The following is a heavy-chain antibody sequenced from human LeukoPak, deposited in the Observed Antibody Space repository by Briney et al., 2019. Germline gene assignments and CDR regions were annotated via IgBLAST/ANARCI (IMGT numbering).Heavy chain of an antibody. CDR3: ARDHKGWD. CDR2: INAAGGST. J-gene: IGHJ4*02. CDR1: GFTFSSYA. Sequence: PGGSLRLSCAASGFTFSSYAMTWVRQAPGKGLEWVSTINAAGGSTYYADSVKGRLTISRDNSKNSLYLQMNSLRDEDTAVYYCARDHKGWDWGQGTLVTVSS. D-gene: IGHD6-19*01. V-gene: IGHV3-23*01.